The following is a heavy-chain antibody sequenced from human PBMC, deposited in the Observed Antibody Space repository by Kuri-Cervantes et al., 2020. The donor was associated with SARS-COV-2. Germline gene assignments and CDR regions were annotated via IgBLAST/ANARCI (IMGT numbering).Heavy chain of an antibody. CDR1: GYSISSGYY. D-gene: IGHD4-23*01. Sequence: SETLSLTCAVSGYSISSGYYWGWIRQPPGKGLEWIGSIYHSGSTYYNPSLKSRVTISVDRSKNQFSLKLSSVTAADTAVYYCARVGYGGEKVFDYWGQGTLVTVSS. V-gene: IGHV4-38-2*01. CDR3: ARVGYGGEKVFDY. CDR2: IYHSGST. J-gene: IGHJ4*02.